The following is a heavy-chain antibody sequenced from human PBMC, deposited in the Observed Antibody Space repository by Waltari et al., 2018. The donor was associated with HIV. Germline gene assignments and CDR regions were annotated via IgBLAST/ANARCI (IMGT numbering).Heavy chain of an antibody. J-gene: IGHJ6*02. CDR2: ISANGYST. CDR1: GFSFDESA. Sequence: EVQLVESGGAVVQPGGSLRLSCVGSGFSFDESALTWVRQRSGLSLEWVALISANGYSTYYGASVEGRFTISRDNSKNILFLEMKSLRPDDSAMYFCVRDILVAERAFYHYGVDVWGQGTTVTVSS. CDR3: VRDILVAERAFYHYGVDV. D-gene: IGHD5-12*01. V-gene: IGHV3-43D*04.